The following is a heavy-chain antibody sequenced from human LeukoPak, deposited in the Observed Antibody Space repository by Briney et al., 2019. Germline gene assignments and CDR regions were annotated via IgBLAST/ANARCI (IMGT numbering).Heavy chain of an antibody. V-gene: IGHV3-43*02. J-gene: IGHJ4*02. Sequence: PGGSLRLSCAASGFTFDDYAMYWVRHAPGKGLEWVSLISGDGGSTYYADSVKGRFTISRDNSKKSLYLQMNSLRTEDTALYYCAKDRWYCSGGSCHSGPFDYWGQGTLVTVSS. CDR2: ISGDGGST. CDR1: GFTFDDYA. CDR3: AKDRWYCSGGSCHSGPFDY. D-gene: IGHD2-15*01.